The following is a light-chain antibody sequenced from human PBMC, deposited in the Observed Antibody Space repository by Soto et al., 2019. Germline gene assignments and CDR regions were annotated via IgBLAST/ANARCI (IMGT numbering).Light chain of an antibody. CDR2: DAS. J-gene: IGKJ3*01. Sequence: EIVLTQSPATLSLSPGERATLSCRASQSVSSYLAWYQQKPGQAPRLLIYDASNRATGIPARFSGSGSGTDFTLTISSLEXEDFAVYYCQQRSNWPPYYTFGPGTKVDIK. V-gene: IGKV3-11*01. CDR3: QQRSNWPPYYT. CDR1: QSVSSY.